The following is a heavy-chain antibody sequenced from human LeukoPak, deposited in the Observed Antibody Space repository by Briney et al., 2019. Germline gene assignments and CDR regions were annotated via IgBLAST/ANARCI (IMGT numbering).Heavy chain of an antibody. V-gene: IGHV3-30-3*02. CDR2: ISYDGSNK. J-gene: IGHJ3*02. CDR1: GFTFSSYA. D-gene: IGHD3-9*01. Sequence: GGSLGLSCAASGFTFSSYAMHWVRQAPGKGLEWVAVISYDGSNKYYADSVKGRFTISRDNSKNTLYLQMNSLRAEDTAVYYCAKDFEYDILTFDAFDIWGQGTMVTVSS. CDR3: AKDFEYDILTFDAFDI.